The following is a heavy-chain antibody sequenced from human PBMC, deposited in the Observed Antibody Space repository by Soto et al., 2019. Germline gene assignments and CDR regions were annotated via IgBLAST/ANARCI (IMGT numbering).Heavy chain of an antibody. CDR3: ARDRGGGDGIDP. Sequence: WTWLRQHPGKGLEWIGYIYYSGSTYYHPSLKSRLTISIDTSKDQFSLQLSSVTAADTAVYYCARDRGGGDGIDPWGQGTLVTVSS. J-gene: IGHJ5*02. V-gene: IGHV4-31*02. D-gene: IGHD2-21*02. CDR2: IYYSGST.